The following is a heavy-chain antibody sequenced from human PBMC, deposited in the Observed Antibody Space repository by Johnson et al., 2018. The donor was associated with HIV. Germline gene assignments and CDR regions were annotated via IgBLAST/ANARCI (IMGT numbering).Heavy chain of an antibody. CDR2: ISRSGSTI. D-gene: IGHD6-19*01. CDR3: AREPGLVAAFDI. J-gene: IGHJ3*02. V-gene: IGHV3-48*01. CDR1: GFTFSNVW. Sequence: MQLVESGGGLVKPGGSLRLSCAASGFTFSNVWMSWVGQAPGKGLEGVSYISRSGSTIYYADSVKGRFTISRDNSKNTLYLQMNSLRAEDTAVYYCAREPGLVAAFDIWGQGTMVTVSS.